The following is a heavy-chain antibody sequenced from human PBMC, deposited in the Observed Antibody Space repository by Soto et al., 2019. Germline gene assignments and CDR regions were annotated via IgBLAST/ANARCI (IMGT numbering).Heavy chain of an antibody. CDR1: GFTFSSYA. CDR3: AREAPKYYFDY. Sequence: PGGSLRLSCAASGFTFSSYAMHWVRQAPGKGLEWVAVISYDGSNKYYADSVKGRFTISRDNSKNTLYLQMNSLRAEDTAVYYCAREAPKYYFDYWGQGTLVTVSS. CDR2: ISYDGSNK. V-gene: IGHV3-30-3*01. J-gene: IGHJ4*02.